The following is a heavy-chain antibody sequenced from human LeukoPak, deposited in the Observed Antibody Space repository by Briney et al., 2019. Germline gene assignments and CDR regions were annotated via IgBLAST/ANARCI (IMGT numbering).Heavy chain of an antibody. CDR3: AKDGYCSGGGCYPRGYYYGMDV. CDR1: GFTFSSYG. J-gene: IGHJ6*04. CDR2: ISYDGSNK. D-gene: IGHD2-15*01. Sequence: GGSLRLSCAASGFTFSSYGMHWVRQAPGKGLEWVAVISYDGSNKYYADSVKGRFTISRDNSKNTLYLQMNSLRAEDTAVYYCAKDGYCSGGGCYPRGYYYGMDVWGKGTTVTVSS. V-gene: IGHV3-30*18.